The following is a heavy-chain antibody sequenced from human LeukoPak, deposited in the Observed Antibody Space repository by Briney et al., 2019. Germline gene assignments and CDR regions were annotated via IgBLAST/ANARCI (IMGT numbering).Heavy chain of an antibody. J-gene: IGHJ6*03. CDR3: ARSFMAYDSRLKNFYYMDV. CDR1: GYTFTSYG. CDR2: ISAYNGNT. V-gene: IGHV1-18*01. Sequence: GASVTVSCKASGYTFTSYGIMWVRQAPGKGLVWMGWISAYNGNTNYAQNLQGRVTMTTDTSTSTAYMELRSLRSDDTAVYYCARSFMAYDSRLKNFYYMDVWGKGTTVTVSS. D-gene: IGHD3-22*01.